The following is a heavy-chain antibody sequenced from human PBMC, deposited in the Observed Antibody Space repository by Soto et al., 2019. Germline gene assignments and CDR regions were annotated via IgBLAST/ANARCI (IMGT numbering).Heavy chain of an antibody. J-gene: IGHJ4*02. CDR1: GFSLSTSGLG. V-gene: IGHV2-5*01. Sequence: QITLKESGPTLVSPTQTLTLTCTFSGFSLSTSGLGGRWIRQPPGKALEWLPLIYWNDDKRYSPSLKARLTITKDTSKNQVVLTMTNMDTGDTATYYCAHRPSGWYLFDYWGQGTLVTVSS. CDR2: IYWNDDK. CDR3: AHRPSGWYLFDY. D-gene: IGHD6-19*01.